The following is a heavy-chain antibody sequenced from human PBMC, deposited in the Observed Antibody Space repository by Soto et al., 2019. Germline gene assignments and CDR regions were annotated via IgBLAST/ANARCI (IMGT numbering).Heavy chain of an antibody. CDR2: IIPIFGTA. Sequence: GASVKVSCKASGGTFSSYAISWVRQAPGQGLEWMGGIIPIFGTANYAQKFQGRVTITADESTSTAYMELSSLRSEDTAVYYCATASVSGSHSRYYYGMDVRREGTTVTVSS. CDR3: ATASVSGSHSRYYYGMDV. D-gene: IGHD1-26*01. V-gene: IGHV1-69*13. J-gene: IGHJ6*04. CDR1: GGTFSSYA.